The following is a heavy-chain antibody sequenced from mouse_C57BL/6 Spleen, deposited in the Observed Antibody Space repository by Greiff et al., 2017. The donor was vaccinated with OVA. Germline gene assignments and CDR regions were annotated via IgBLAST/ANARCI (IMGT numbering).Heavy chain of an antibody. D-gene: IGHD1-1*01. V-gene: IGHV1-82*01. CDR3: AREGGSSYDFDY. Sequence: VKVVESGPELVKPGASVKISCKASGYAFSSSWMNWVKQRPGKGLEWIGRIYPGDGDTNYNGKFKGKATLTADKSSSTAYMQLSSLTSEDSAVYFCAREGGSSYDFDYWGQGTTLTVSS. CDR2: IYPGDGDT. J-gene: IGHJ2*01. CDR1: GYAFSSSW.